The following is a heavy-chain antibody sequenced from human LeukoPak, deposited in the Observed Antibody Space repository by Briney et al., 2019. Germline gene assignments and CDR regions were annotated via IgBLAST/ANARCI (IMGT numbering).Heavy chain of an antibody. V-gene: IGHV3-30*04. CDR1: GFTISSYA. Sequence: GGSLRLSCAASGFTISSYAMHWVRQAPGKGLEWVAVMSYDGSNKYYADSVKGRFTISRDNSKNTLYLQMHSLRAEDTAVYYCAKDRNPYCSGGSCYTFDYWGQGTLVTVSS. J-gene: IGHJ4*02. CDR2: MSYDGSNK. CDR3: AKDRNPYCSGGSCYTFDY. D-gene: IGHD2-15*01.